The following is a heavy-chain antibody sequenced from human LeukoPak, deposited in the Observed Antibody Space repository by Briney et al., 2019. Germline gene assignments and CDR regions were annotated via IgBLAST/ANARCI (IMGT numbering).Heavy chain of an antibody. Sequence: PGGSLRLSCAASGFTFSNAWMSWVRQAPGKGLEWVAFIRYDGSNKYYADSVKGRFTISRDNSKNTLYLQMNSLRAEDTAVYYCAKDQGDIVVVPAAFDYWGQGTLVTVSS. D-gene: IGHD2-2*01. V-gene: IGHV3-30*02. J-gene: IGHJ4*02. CDR2: IRYDGSNK. CDR3: AKDQGDIVVVPAAFDY. CDR1: GFTFSNAW.